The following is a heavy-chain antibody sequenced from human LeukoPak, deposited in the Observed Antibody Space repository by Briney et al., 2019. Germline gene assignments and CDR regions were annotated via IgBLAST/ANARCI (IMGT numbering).Heavy chain of an antibody. CDR1: GVSISGYY. V-gene: IGHV4-4*07. Sequence: PSETLSLTCTVSGVSISGYYWSWIRQPAGKGLEWIGRIYTSGSTNYNPSLKSRVTMSVDTSKNQFSLKLSSVTAADTAVYYCASHSHNWFDPWGQGTLVTVSS. D-gene: IGHD4-11*01. J-gene: IGHJ5*02. CDR2: IYTSGST. CDR3: ASHSHNWFDP.